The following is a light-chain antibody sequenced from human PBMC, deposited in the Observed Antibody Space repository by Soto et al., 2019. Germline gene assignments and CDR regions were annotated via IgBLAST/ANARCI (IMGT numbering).Light chain of an antibody. Sequence: QSALTQPASVSGSPGQSVTISCTGTSNDVANYNLVSWYQRHPGKAPKLIIYEDTKRPSGISSRFSGSKSGNAASLTISGLQAEDEADYYCSSFAGSRILLFGGGTKLTVL. V-gene: IGLV2-23*01. CDR3: SSFAGSRILL. CDR2: EDT. J-gene: IGLJ3*02. CDR1: SNDVANYNL.